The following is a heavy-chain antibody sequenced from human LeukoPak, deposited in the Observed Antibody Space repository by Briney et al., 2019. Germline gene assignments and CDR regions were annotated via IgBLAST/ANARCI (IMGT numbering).Heavy chain of an antibody. CDR2: INPDSGGT. Sequence: GASVKVSCKASGYTFTDYHMHWVRQAPGQGLEWMGWINPDSGGTNYEQNFQGRVTMTRDTSISTAYMEMYSLRSDDTAVYYCARELGGGTTREDWFDPWGQGTLVTVSS. D-gene: IGHD1-1*01. V-gene: IGHV1-2*02. CDR1: GYTFTDYH. J-gene: IGHJ5*02. CDR3: ARELGGGTTREDWFDP.